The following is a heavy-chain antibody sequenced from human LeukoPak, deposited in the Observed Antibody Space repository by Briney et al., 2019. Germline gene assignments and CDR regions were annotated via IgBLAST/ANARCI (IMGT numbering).Heavy chain of an antibody. D-gene: IGHD5-18*01. J-gene: IGHJ4*02. CDR3: ARGGPMVNLCVY. Sequence: GASVKVSCKASGYTFTSYDINWVRQATGQGLEWMGWMNPNSGNTGYAQKFQGRVTMTRDTSISTAYMELSRLRSDDTAVYYCARGGPMVNLCVYRGPGPLVTVSP. CDR1: GYTFTSYD. V-gene: IGHV1-8*01. CDR2: MNPNSGNT.